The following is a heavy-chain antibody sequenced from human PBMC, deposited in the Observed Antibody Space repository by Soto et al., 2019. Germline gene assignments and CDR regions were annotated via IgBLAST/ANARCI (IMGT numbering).Heavy chain of an antibody. J-gene: IGHJ4*02. V-gene: IGHV4-39*01. CDR2: IYYSGST. Sequence: SETLSLTCTVSGGSISSSSYYWGWIRQPPGKGLEWIGSIYYSGSTYYNPSLKSRVTISVDTSKNQFSLKLSSVTAADTAVYYCARLGGQKWLPLDYWGQGTRVTVS. D-gene: IGHD5-12*01. CDR3: ARLGGQKWLPLDY. CDR1: GGSISSSSYY.